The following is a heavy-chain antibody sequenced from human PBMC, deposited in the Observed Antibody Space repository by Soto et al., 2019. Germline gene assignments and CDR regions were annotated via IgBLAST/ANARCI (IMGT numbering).Heavy chain of an antibody. CDR2: VSPSGDNT. V-gene: IGHV3-23*01. D-gene: IGHD3-10*01. CDR3: ARGGIGWFDP. Sequence: LRLSCAASGFTFDKYAMAWVRQAPGQGLEWVSTVSPSGDNTYQADSVRGRFTISRDNSKSTLYLQMSSLRAEDTAVYYCARGGIGWFDPWGQGTLVTVSS. J-gene: IGHJ5*02. CDR1: GFTFDKYA.